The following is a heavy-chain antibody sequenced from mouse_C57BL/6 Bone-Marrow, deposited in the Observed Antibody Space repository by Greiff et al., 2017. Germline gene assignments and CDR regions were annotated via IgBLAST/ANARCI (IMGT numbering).Heavy chain of an antibody. CDR1: GYTFTSYW. J-gene: IGHJ3*01. Sequence: QVQLQQPGAELVRPGTSVKLSCKASGYTFTSYWMHWVKQRPGQGLEWIGVIDPSDSYTNYNQKFKGKATLTVDTSSSTAYMQLSSLTSEDSAVYYCALSTMVTTEAGFAYWGQGTLVTVSA. D-gene: IGHD2-2*01. V-gene: IGHV1-59*01. CDR2: IDPSDSYT. CDR3: ALSTMVTTEAGFAY.